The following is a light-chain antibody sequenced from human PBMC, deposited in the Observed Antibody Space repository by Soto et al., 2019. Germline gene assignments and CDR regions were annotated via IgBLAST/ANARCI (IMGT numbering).Light chain of an antibody. J-gene: IGKJ1*01. CDR1: QSVSSY. V-gene: IGKV3-11*01. CDR2: GAS. Sequence: EIVLTQSPATLSLSPGETATLSCRASQSVSSYIAWYQQKPGQAPRLLIYGASNRATGIPARFSGSGSGTDFTLTIRSLEPEDFAVYYCQQRSNWPPWTFGQGTKVEIK. CDR3: QQRSNWPPWT.